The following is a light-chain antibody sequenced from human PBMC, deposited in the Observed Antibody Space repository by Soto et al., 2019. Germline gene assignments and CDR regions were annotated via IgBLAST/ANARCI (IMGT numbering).Light chain of an antibody. J-gene: IGKJ1*01. CDR2: LGS. Sequence: DIVMTQSPLSLPVTPGEPASISCRSSQSLLHSNGYNYLDWYLQKPGQSPQLLIYLGSNRASGVPDRFRCSGSGTDFTLKISRVEAEDVGVYYCMQALQTLGTFGQGTKVEIK. CDR3: MQALQTLGT. V-gene: IGKV2-28*01. CDR1: QSLLHSNGYNY.